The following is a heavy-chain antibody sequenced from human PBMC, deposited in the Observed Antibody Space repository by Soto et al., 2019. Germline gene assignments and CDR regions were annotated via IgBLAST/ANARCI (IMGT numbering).Heavy chain of an antibody. CDR2: ISGSGGST. CDR1: GFTFSSYA. J-gene: IGHJ4*02. CDR3: AKAYTPYCSSTSCYVFDY. D-gene: IGHD2-2*01. V-gene: IGHV3-23*01. Sequence: EVQLLESGGGLVQPGGSLRLSCAASGFTFSSYAMSWVRQAPGKGLEWVSAISGSGGSTYYADSVKGRFTISRDNSKNTLYLPMNSLRAEDTAVYYCAKAYTPYCSSTSCYVFDYWGQGTLVTVSS.